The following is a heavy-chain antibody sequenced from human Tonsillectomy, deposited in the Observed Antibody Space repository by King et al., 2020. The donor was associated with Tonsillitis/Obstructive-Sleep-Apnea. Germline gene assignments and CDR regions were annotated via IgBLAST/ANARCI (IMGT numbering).Heavy chain of an antibody. Sequence: VQLVESGGGLAQPGGSLRLSCAASRFTFSSYAMNWVRQAPGKGLEWVSGIGGSGGSTYYADSVKGRFTISRDNSKNTLYLQMSSLRAEDTAVYYCAKGGACSSSNCYSSSIDYWGQGTLVTASS. CDR1: RFTFSSYA. CDR3: AKGGACSSSNCYSSSIDY. J-gene: IGHJ4*02. D-gene: IGHD2-2*01. V-gene: IGHV3-23*04. CDR2: IGGSGGST.